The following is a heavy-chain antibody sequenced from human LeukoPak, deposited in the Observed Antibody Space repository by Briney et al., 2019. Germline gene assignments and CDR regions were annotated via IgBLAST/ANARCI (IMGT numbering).Heavy chain of an antibody. CDR3: ARRRYYDGSGYLD. J-gene: IGHJ1*01. Sequence: SETLSLSCTVSGDSIRSSNYYWDWIRQPPGKGLEWMGSIYYNGRTYYNPSLGSRVSILIDTTNNHFSLKLSSMPAADTAVYYCARRRYYDGSGYLDWGQGTLVIVSS. CDR2: IYYNGRT. V-gene: IGHV4-39*02. CDR1: GDSIRSSNYY. D-gene: IGHD3-22*01.